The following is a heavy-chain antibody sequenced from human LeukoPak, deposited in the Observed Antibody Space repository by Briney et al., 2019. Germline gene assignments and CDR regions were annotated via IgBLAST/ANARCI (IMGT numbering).Heavy chain of an antibody. CDR2: ISSSSSYI. J-gene: IGHJ5*02. D-gene: IGHD6-19*01. V-gene: IGHV3-21*04. CDR3: AKVHRSIAVAGNWFDP. CDR1: GFTFSSYS. Sequence: GGSLRLSCAASGFTFSSYSMNWVRQAPGKGLEWVSSISSSSSYIYYADSVKGRFTISRDNAKNSLYLQMNSLRAEDTAVYYCAKVHRSIAVAGNWFDPWGQGTLVTVSS.